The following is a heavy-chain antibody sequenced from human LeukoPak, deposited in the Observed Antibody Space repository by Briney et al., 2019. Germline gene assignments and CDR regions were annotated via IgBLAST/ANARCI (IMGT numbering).Heavy chain of an antibody. J-gene: IGHJ3*02. V-gene: IGHV3-7*01. CDR3: ARALPPLRYYDSSGYPDAFDI. Sequence: PGGSLRLSCAASGFTFSRYWMSWVRQAPGKGLEWVANIKEDGSEAYYLDSVKGRFAMSRDNAKNSVYLQMNSLRVEDTAVYYCARALPPLRYYDSSGYPDAFDIWGQGTMVTVSS. CDR1: GFTFSRYW. CDR2: IKEDGSEA. D-gene: IGHD3-22*01.